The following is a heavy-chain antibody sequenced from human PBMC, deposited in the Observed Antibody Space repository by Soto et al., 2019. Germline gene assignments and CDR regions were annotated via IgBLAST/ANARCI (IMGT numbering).Heavy chain of an antibody. CDR3: ARLRPTDYYDSSGYPDY. V-gene: IGHV5-51*01. Sequence: GESLKISCKGSGYTFTDYWIGWVRQLPGKGLEWMGIIYPGDSDTRYSPSFQGHVTITVDKSTSTAYLQWNTLKASDTAMYYCARLRPTDYYDSSGYPDYWGQGTLVTVSS. D-gene: IGHD3-22*01. CDR1: GYTFTDYW. CDR2: IYPGDSDT. J-gene: IGHJ4*02.